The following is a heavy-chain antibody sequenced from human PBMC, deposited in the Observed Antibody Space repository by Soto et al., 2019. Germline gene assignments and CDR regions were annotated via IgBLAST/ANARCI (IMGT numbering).Heavy chain of an antibody. J-gene: IGHJ4*02. D-gene: IGHD6-13*01. Sequence: EVQLVESGGGLVQPGGSLRLSCAASGFTFTNYWMHWVRQAPGKGLVWVSRIHSDGSSPSYADSVKGRFTVSRDNAKNILDLQLNSLRDEDTAVYFCARGVAAPGDWGQGTLVTVSS. CDR3: ARGVAAPGD. CDR1: GFTFTNYW. V-gene: IGHV3-74*01. CDR2: IHSDGSSP.